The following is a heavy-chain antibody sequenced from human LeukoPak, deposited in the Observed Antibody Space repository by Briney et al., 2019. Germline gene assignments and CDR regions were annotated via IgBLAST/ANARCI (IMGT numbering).Heavy chain of an antibody. CDR2: IKQDGSQK. Sequence: GGSLRLSCAASRFTFSNYWMSWVRQAPGKGLEWVAKIKQDGSQKYYVDSVTGRFTISRDNAKNSLYLQMNSLRADDTAVYYCARGFCTSGRCSKYDYWGQGTLVTVSS. J-gene: IGHJ4*02. CDR3: ARGFCTSGRCSKYDY. V-gene: IGHV3-7*01. D-gene: IGHD2-15*01. CDR1: RFTFSNYW.